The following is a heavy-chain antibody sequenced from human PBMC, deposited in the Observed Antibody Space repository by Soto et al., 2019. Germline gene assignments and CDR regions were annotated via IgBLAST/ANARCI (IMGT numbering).Heavy chain of an antibody. CDR2: IFPADSDT. V-gene: IGHV5-51*01. J-gene: IGHJ3*02. D-gene: IGHD2-15*01. CDR3: ARIIGYCRNNDCSWTFDI. Sequence: GESLKISCKGSGYSFSNYWIAWVRQMPGKGLEWMGIIFPADSDTKYSPSFQGQVTISADKSISTAYLQWSSLKASDTAMYYCARIIGYCRNNDCSWTFDIWGQGTMVTVSS. CDR1: GYSFSNYW.